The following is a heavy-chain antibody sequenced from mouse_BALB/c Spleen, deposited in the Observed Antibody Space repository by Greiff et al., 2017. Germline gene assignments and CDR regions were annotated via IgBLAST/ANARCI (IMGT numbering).Heavy chain of an antibody. CDR2: ISDGGSYT. D-gene: IGHD1-1*01. Sequence: EVQVVESGGGLVKPGGSLKLSCAASGFTFSDYYMYWVRQTPEKRLEWVATISDGGSYTYYPDSVKGRFTISRDNAKNNLYLQMSSLKSEDTAMYYCARGFDYYGSSYGAWFAYWGQGTLVTVSA. CDR3: ARGFDYYGSSYGAWFAY. CDR1: GFTFSDYY. V-gene: IGHV5-4*02. J-gene: IGHJ3*01.